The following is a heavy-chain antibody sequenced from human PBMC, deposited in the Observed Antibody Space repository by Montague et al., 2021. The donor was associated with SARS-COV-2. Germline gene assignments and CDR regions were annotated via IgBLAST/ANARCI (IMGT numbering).Heavy chain of an antibody. CDR2: ISISGST. CDR3: ARDIAVAGLFDY. CDR1: GGSISSGSYD. J-gene: IGHJ4*02. D-gene: IGHD6-19*01. Sequence: TLSLTCTVSGGSISSGSYDWSWIRQPAGKGLEWIGRISISGSTNYNPSLKSRVTISVDTSKNRFSLKLSSVTAADTAVYYCARDIAVAGLFDYWGQGTLVTVSS. V-gene: IGHV4-61*02.